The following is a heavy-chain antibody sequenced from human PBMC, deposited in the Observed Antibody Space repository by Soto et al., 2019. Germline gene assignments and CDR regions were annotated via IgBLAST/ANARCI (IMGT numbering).Heavy chain of an antibody. CDR2: IKPDGSDK. CDR3: GGGGGNFDQ. Sequence: EVQLVESGGGLVQPGGSLRLSCAASGFTLSGFWMSWVRQAPGKGLEWVANIKPDGSDKRYVDSVKGRFTISRDNAQEFLFFEKKNLGGGGTGLYFCGGGGGNFDQWGQGTLVTVSS. V-gene: IGHV3-7*04. J-gene: IGHJ4*02. CDR1: GFTLSGFW. D-gene: IGHD3-16*01.